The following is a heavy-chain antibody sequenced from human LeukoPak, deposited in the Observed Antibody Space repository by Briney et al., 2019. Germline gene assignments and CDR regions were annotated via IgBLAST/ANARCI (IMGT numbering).Heavy chain of an antibody. Sequence: GGSLRLSCASSGFTFSSCWMSWVRQAPGKGLEWVANIKQDGSEKYYVDSVKGRFTISRDNAKNSLYLQMNSLRAEDTAVYYCARDGQWLVAEVDYWGQGTLVTVSS. D-gene: IGHD6-19*01. J-gene: IGHJ4*02. V-gene: IGHV3-7*04. CDR3: ARDGQWLVAEVDY. CDR2: IKQDGSEK. CDR1: GFTFSSCW.